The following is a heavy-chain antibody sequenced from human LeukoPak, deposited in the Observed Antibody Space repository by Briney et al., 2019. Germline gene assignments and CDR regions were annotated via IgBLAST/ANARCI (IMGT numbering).Heavy chain of an antibody. J-gene: IGHJ3*02. CDR2: INHSGST. D-gene: IGHD6-13*01. CDR3: ARIAATGAFDI. CDR1: GGSFSGYY. Sequence: SEALSLTCAVYGGSFSGYYWSWIRQPPGKGLEWIGEINHSGSTNYNPSLKSRVTISVDTSKNQFSLKLSSVTAADTAVYYCARIAATGAFDIWGQGTMVTVSS. V-gene: IGHV4-34*01.